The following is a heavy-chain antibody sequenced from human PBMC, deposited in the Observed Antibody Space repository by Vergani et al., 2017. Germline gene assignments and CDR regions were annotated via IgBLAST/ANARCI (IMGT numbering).Heavy chain of an antibody. CDR3: AADAGEITYXDFWSCYYNSPYYYMDV. Sequence: QMQLVQSGPEVKKPGTSVKVSCKASGFTFTSSAVQWVRQARGQRLEWIGWIVVGSGNTNYAQKFQERVTITRDMSTSTAYMELSSLRSEDTAVYYCAADAGEITYXDFWSCYYNSPYYYMDVWGKGTTVTVSS. V-gene: IGHV1-58*01. J-gene: IGHJ6*03. CDR2: IVVGSGNT. D-gene: IGHD3-3*01. CDR1: GFTFTSSA.